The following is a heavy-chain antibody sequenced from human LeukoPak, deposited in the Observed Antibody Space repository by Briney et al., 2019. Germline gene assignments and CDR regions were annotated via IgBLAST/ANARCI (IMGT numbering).Heavy chain of an antibody. Sequence: PGGSLRLSCAASGFTFSTYAMNWVRQAPGKGLEWVSGISGSGGSTYYADSVKGRFTISRDNSKNTLYLQLNSLRAEDTAIYYCAKDHKANSGSATLFDFWGQGTLVIVSS. CDR2: ISGSGGST. CDR1: GFTFSTYA. D-gene: IGHD1-26*01. V-gene: IGHV3-23*01. J-gene: IGHJ4*02. CDR3: AKDHKANSGSATLFDF.